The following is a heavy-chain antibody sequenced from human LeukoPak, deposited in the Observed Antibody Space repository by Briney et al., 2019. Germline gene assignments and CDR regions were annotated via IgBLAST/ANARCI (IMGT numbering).Heavy chain of an antibody. CDR1: GGSFSAYY. CDR3: ARLKRDAFDI. Sequence: PSETLSLTCAVYGGSFSAYYWSWIRQPPGKGLEWIGEINHSGSTNYNPSLKSRVTIAVDTSKNQFSLKLSSVTAADTAVYYCARLKRDAFDIWGQGTMVTVSS. CDR2: INHSGST. V-gene: IGHV4-34*01. J-gene: IGHJ3*02.